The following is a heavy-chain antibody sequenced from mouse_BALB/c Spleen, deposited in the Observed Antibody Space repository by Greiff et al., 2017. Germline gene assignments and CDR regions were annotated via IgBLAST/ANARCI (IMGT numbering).Heavy chain of an antibody. CDR3: ARRGDYYGSSYVGDY. Sequence: DVKLVESGPGLVKPSQSLSLTCTVTGYSITSDYAWNWIRQFPGSKLEWMGYISYSGSTSYNPSLKSRISITRDTSMNQFFLQLNSVTTEDTATYYCARRGDYYGSSYVGDYWGQGTSVTVSS. CDR2: ISYSGST. CDR1: GYSITSDYA. D-gene: IGHD1-1*01. J-gene: IGHJ4*01. V-gene: IGHV3-2*02.